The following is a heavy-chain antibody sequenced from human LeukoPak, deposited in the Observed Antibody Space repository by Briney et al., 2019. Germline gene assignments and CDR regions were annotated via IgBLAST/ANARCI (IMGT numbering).Heavy chain of an antibody. D-gene: IGHD6-13*01. J-gene: IGHJ6*03. Sequence: SETLSLTCAVYGGSFSGYYWSWIRQPPGKGLEWIGEINHSGSTNYNPSLKSRVTISVDTSKNQFSLKLSSVTAADTAVYYCAREVAAAGRGYYYYYMDVWGKGTTVTVSS. V-gene: IGHV4-34*01. CDR1: GGSFSGYY. CDR3: AREVAAAGRGYYYYYMDV. CDR2: INHSGST.